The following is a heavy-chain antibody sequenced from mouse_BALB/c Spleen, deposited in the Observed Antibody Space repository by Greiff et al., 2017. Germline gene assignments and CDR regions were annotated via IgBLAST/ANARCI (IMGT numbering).Heavy chain of an antibody. CDR1: GFTFSSYG. CDR2: ISDGGSYT. D-gene: IGHD1-1*01. J-gene: IGHJ3*01. Sequence: EVHLVESGGDLVKPGGSLKLSCAASGFTFSSYGMYWVRQTPEKRLEWVATISDGGSYTYYPDSVKGRFTISRDNAKNNLYLQMSSLKSEDTAMYYCARAYYYGSSAWFAYWGQGTLVTVSA. V-gene: IGHV5-4*02. CDR3: ARAYYYGSSAWFAY.